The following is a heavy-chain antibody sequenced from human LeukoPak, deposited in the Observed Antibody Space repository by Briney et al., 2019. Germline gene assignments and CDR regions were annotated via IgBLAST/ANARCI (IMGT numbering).Heavy chain of an antibody. D-gene: IGHD3-22*01. J-gene: IGHJ4*02. CDR2: ISYDGSNK. CDR1: GFTFSSYG. V-gene: IGHV3-30*18. CDR3: AKALIGGGYYYDSSGLFDY. Sequence: GGSLRLSCAASGFTFSSYGMHWVRQAPGKGLEWVAVISYDGSNKYYADSVKGRFTISRDNSKNTLYLQMHSLRAEDTALYYCAKALIGGGYYYDSSGLFDYWGQGTLVTVSS.